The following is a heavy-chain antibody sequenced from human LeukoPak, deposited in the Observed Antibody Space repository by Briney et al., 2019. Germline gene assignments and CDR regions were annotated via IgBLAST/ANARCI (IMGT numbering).Heavy chain of an antibody. V-gene: IGHV3-23*01. CDR3: AKFDKAVAVQYYYYMDV. J-gene: IGHJ6*03. CDR1: GFTFSSYG. CDR2: ISGSGGST. D-gene: IGHD6-19*01. Sequence: GGSLRLSCAASGFTFSSYGMSWVRQAPGKGLEWVSIISGSGGSTYYADSVKGRFTISRDNPKNTLYLQMNSLRVEDTAVYYCAKFDKAVAVQYYYYMDVWGKGTTVTISS.